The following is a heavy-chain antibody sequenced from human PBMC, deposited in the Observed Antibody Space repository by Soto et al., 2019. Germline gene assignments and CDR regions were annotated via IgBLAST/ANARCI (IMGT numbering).Heavy chain of an antibody. Sequence: GGSLRLSCAASGFTFSSYGMHWVRQAPGKGLEWVAVISYDGSNKYYADSVKGRFTISRDNSKNTLYLQMNSLRAEDTAVYYCAKADSYSLTSWGQGTQVTVSS. CDR3: AKADSYSLTS. CDR2: ISYDGSNK. J-gene: IGHJ4*02. D-gene: IGHD1-26*01. V-gene: IGHV3-30*18. CDR1: GFTFSSYG.